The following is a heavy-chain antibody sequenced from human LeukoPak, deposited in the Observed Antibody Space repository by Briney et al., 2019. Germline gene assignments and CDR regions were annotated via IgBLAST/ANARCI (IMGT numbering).Heavy chain of an antibody. Sequence: GGSLRLSCAASGFTFSSYSMNWVRQAPGKGLEWVSSISSSSYIYYADSVKGRFTISRDNAKNSLYLQMNSLRAEDTAVYYCARVGIAVAVTGYWGQGTLVTVSS. V-gene: IGHV3-21*01. J-gene: IGHJ4*02. CDR1: GFTFSSYS. CDR3: ARVGIAVAVTGY. D-gene: IGHD6-19*01. CDR2: ISSSSYI.